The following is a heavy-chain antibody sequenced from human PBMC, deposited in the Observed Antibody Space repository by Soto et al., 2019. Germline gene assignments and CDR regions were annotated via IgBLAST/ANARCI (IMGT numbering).Heavy chain of an antibody. Sequence: LRLSCAASGFTFSSYGMHGVRQAPGKGLEGVAVISYDGSNKYYADSVKGRFTISRDNSKNTLYLQMNSLRAEDTAVYYCAKEKVRYFDWFGLLDYWGQGTLVTVSS. J-gene: IGHJ4*02. D-gene: IGHD3-9*01. CDR3: AKEKVRYFDWFGLLDY. CDR2: ISYDGSNK. CDR1: GFTFSSYG. V-gene: IGHV3-30*18.